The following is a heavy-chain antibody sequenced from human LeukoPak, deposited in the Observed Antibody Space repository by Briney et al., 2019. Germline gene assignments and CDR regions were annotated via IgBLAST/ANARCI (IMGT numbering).Heavy chain of an antibody. CDR3: TRAPLRYFDEYYFDY. CDR1: GFTFGDYA. D-gene: IGHD3-9*01. J-gene: IGHJ4*02. Sequence: GGSLRLSCTASGFTFGDYAMSWFRQAPGKGLEWVGFIRSKAYGGTTEYAASVKGRFTISRGDSKSIAYLQMNSLKTEDTAVYYCTRAPLRYFDEYYFDYWGQGTLVTVSS. CDR2: IRSKAYGGTT. V-gene: IGHV3-49*03.